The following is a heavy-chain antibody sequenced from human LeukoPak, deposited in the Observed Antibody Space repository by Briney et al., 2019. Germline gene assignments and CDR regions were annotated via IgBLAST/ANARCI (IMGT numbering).Heavy chain of an antibody. CDR1: GYTFTSYD. D-gene: IGHD3-22*01. J-gene: IGHJ4*02. CDR2: MNPNSGNT. CDR3: ARGLQSTALWTYYYDSSGYYYFDY. V-gene: IGHV1-8*01. Sequence: ASVKVSCKASGYTFTSYDINWVRQATGQGFEWMGWMNPNSGNTGYAQKFQGRVTMTRNTSISTAYMELSSLRSEDTAVYYCARGLQSTALWTYYYDSSGYYYFDYWGQGTLVTVSS.